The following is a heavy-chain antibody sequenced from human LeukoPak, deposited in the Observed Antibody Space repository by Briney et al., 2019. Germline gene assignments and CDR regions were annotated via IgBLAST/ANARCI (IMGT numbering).Heavy chain of an antibody. CDR2: IYSGGST. D-gene: IGHD5-24*01. Sequence: PGGSLRPSCAASGFTVSSNYMSWVRQAPGKGLEWVSVIYSGGSTYYADSVKGRFTISRDNSKSTLYIQMNSLRAEDTAVYYCARISDGYNFDYWGQGTLVTVSS. CDR1: GFTVSSNY. J-gene: IGHJ4*02. V-gene: IGHV3-53*01. CDR3: ARISDGYNFDY.